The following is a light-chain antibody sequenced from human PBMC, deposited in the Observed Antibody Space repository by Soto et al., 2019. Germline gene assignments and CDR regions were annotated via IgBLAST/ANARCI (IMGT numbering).Light chain of an antibody. CDR2: GAS. Sequence: VVLTQSPATLSLSPGERATLSCRTSLSVSVYLDWYQQKPGQAPRLLIYGASSRATGIPDRFSGSGSGTDFTLTISRLEPEDFAVYYCQQYGSSLMFGQGTKV. CDR3: QQYGSSLM. V-gene: IGKV3-20*01. J-gene: IGKJ1*01. CDR1: LSVSVY.